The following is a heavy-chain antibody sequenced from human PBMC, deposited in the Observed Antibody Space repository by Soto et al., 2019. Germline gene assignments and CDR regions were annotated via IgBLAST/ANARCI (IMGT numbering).Heavy chain of an antibody. CDR3: ASDGAYYDSGADDY. V-gene: IGHV1-69*02. CDR2: IIPVLGIA. D-gene: IGHD3-10*01. J-gene: IGHJ4*02. Sequence: QVQLLQSGAEVKKPGSSVKVSCKASGGTFSSYTISWVRQAPGQGLEWMGRIIPVLGIANYAQKFQGRGTIAADKSTSTAYMGLSSMRSEDTAVYYWASDGAYYDSGADDYCGPGTLVTV. CDR1: GGTFSSYT.